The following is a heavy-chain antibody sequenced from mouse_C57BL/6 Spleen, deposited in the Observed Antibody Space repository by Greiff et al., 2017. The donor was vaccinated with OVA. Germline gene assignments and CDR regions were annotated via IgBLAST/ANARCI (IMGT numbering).Heavy chain of an antibody. CDR1: GFSLTSYG. D-gene: IGHD1-2*01. J-gene: IGHJ4*01. CDR2: IWGVGST. V-gene: IGHV2-6*01. CDR3: ASAGYEDAMDY. Sequence: ESGPGLVAPSQSLSITCTVSGFSLTSYGVDWVRQSPGKGLEWLGVIWGVGSTNYNSALKSRLSIIKDNSKSQVFLKMNSLQTDDTAMYYCASAGYEDAMDYWGQGTSVTVSS.